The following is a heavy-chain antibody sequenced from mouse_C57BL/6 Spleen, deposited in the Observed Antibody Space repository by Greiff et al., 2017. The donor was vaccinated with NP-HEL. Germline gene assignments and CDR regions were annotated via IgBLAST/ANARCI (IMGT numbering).Heavy chain of an antibody. J-gene: IGHJ2*01. CDR3: ARSGFDY. D-gene: IGHD1-3*01. Sequence: EVKLQESGGGLVQPGGSLKLSCAASGFTFSDYYMYWVRQTPEKRLEWVAYISNGGGSTYYPDTVKGRFTISRDNAKNTLYLQMSRLKSEDTAMYYCARSGFDYWGQGTTLTVSS. V-gene: IGHV5-12*01. CDR2: ISNGGGST. CDR1: GFTFSDYY.